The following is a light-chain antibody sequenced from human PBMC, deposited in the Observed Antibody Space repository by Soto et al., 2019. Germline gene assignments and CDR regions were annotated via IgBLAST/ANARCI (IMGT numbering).Light chain of an antibody. CDR1: QSISSY. CDR2: AAS. CDR3: QQSYSNLWT. J-gene: IGKJ1*01. V-gene: IGKV1-39*01. Sequence: DIQMTQSPSSLSASVGDRFTITCRASQSISSYLNWYQQKPGKAPKLLXYAASSLQSGVPSRFSGSGSGTDFTLTISSLQPEDFETYYCQQSYSNLWTFGQGTKVDIK.